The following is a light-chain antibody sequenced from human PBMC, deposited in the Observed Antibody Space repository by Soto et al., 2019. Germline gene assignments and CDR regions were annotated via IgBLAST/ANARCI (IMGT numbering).Light chain of an antibody. CDR3: QQYGDLPLT. Sequence: IQMTQSPSSLSASVGDRVTITCQASQDIGNYLSWYQQKLGKAPKLLIADASNLQTGVPSRFSGSGSGTDFTFTITSLRPEDFATYYCQQYGDLPLTFGGGTKVDIK. CDR2: DAS. CDR1: QDIGNY. V-gene: IGKV1-33*01. J-gene: IGKJ4*01.